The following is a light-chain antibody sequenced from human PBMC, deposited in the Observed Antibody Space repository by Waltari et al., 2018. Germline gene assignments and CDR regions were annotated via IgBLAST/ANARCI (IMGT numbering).Light chain of an antibody. V-gene: IGLV2-14*03. J-gene: IGLJ2*01. CDR2: DVS. Sequence: QSALTQPASVSGSPGQSTTTSCTGTSSAAGGYNYVSWYQQHPGKAPKLMIYDVSNRPSGVSNRFSGSKSGNTASLTISGLQAEDEADYYCNSYTSSSTVVFGGGTKLTVL. CDR3: NSYTSSSTVV. CDR1: SSAAGGYNY.